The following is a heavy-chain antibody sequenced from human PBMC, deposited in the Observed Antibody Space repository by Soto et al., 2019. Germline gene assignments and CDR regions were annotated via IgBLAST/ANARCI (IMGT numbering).Heavy chain of an antibody. V-gene: IGHV3-7*03. J-gene: IGHJ4*02. CDR3: ARIPCSSTSCYTFDY. CDR1: GFTFSSYW. Sequence: PGGSLRLSCAASGFTFSSYWMSWVRQAPGKGLEWVANMRQDGSEKYYVDSVKGRFTISRDNAKNSLYLQMNSLRAEDTAVYYCARIPCSSTSCYTFDYWGQGTLVTVSS. D-gene: IGHD2-2*02. CDR2: MRQDGSEK.